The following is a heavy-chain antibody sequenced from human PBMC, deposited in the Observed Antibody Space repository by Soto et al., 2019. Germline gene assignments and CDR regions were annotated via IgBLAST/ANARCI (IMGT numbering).Heavy chain of an antibody. CDR1: GGSISSSDYY. D-gene: IGHD1-26*01. CDR3: ARISGSSGLFDY. CDR2: FFYSGSA. J-gene: IGHJ4*02. V-gene: IGHV4-39*01. Sequence: PSETLSLTCTVSGGSISSSDYYWGWIRQPPGKGLEWIGNFFYSGSASYTLSLKSRFIFSVDTSKNQVSLKLSFLDTATYYCARISGSSGLFDYWGQGTLVTVSS.